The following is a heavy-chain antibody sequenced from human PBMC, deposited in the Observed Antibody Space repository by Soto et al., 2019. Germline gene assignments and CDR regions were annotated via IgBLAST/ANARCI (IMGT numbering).Heavy chain of an antibody. Sequence: PGGSLRLSCAASGFTFSSYAMRWVRQAPGKGLEWVSGISGGGAGTYYADSVKGRFTISRDPSTTTLFLDMYSLGAEDTAIYYCAKGRKPDHDDGLCAFDSWGQGVLVTVSS. CDR1: GFTFSSYA. J-gene: IGHJ4*02. D-gene: IGHD3-3*01. V-gene: IGHV3-23*01. CDR3: AKGRKPDHDDGLCAFDS. CDR2: ISGGGAGT.